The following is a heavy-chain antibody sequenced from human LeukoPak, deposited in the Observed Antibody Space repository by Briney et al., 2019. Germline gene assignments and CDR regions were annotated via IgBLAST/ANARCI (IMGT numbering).Heavy chain of an antibody. V-gene: IGHV3-7*01. Sequence: PGGSLRLSCAASGFSFGIYWMNWVRQAPGKGLELVANIKPDGSDKFYVDSVKGRFTISRDNAKNSLYLQMNSLRAEDTAVYYCARDRAVRGVTPIDYWGQGTLVTVSS. J-gene: IGHJ4*02. D-gene: IGHD3-10*01. CDR3: ARDRAVRGVTPIDY. CDR1: GFSFGIYW. CDR2: IKPDGSDK.